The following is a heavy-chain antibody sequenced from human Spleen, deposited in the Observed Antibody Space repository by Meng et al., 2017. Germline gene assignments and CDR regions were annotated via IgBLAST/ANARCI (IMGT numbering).Heavy chain of an antibody. V-gene: IGHV3-23*01. J-gene: IGHJ3*01. CDR3: AKELWSRWNDDAIEA. CDR1: GFTLRTYG. D-gene: IGHD1-1*01. CDR2: FTGRGGAT. Sequence: GESLKISCTSSGFTLRTYGITWIRQVPGKGLEWVATFTGRGGATDYADSVKGRFVISTDNSKNTLYLQVNNLRAEDTAVYYCAKELWSRWNDDAIEAWGQGTMVTVSS.